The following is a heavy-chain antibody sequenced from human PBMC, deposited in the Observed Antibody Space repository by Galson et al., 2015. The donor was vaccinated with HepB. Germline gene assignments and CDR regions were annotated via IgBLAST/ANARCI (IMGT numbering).Heavy chain of an antibody. Sequence: SCKASGGTFSSYAISWVRQAPGQGLEWMGRIIPILGIANYAQKFQGRVTITADKSTSTAYMELSSLRSEDTAVYYCARDLIRDYDSSGSTFDYWGQGTLVTVSS. CDR1: GGTFSSYA. D-gene: IGHD3-22*01. J-gene: IGHJ4*02. CDR2: IIPILGIA. V-gene: IGHV1-69*04. CDR3: ARDLIRDYDSSGSTFDY.